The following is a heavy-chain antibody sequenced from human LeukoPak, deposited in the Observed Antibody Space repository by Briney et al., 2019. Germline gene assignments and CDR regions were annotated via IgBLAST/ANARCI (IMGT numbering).Heavy chain of an antibody. CDR2: IYYSGST. CDR1: GGSISSYY. V-gene: IGHV4-59*01. D-gene: IGHD1-26*01. J-gene: IGHJ4*02. Sequence: TETLSLTCTVSGGSISSYYWSWIRQPPGKGLEWIGYIYYSGSTNYNPSLKSRVTISVDTSKNQFSLKLSSVTAADTAVYYCASGTIVGATAGTFDYWGQGTLVTVSS. CDR3: ASGTIVGATAGTFDY.